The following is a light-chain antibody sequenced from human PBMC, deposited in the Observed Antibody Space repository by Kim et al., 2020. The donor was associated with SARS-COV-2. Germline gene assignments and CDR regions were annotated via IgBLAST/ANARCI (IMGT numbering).Light chain of an antibody. CDR2: GTD. Sequence: QTVVTQEPAVSVSPGGTVTLTCGLRSGAVTNRNYATWHRQTPGQAPRALIRGTDSRSPGVPDRFSGSILGNKAALTITGAQADDECDYYCTLFIGGSGETVFGGGTQLTVL. J-gene: IGLJ2*01. V-gene: IGLV8-61*01. CDR1: SGAVTNRNY. CDR3: TLFIGGSGETV.